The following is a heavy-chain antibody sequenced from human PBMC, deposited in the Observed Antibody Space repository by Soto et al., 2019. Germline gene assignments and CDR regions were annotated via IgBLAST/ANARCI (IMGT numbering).Heavy chain of an antibody. Sequence: QVQLVHSGAEVRKPGSSVKVSCKAPGGTFSTYIISWVRQAPGQGLEWMGRIIPIPVITNYAQKFQGRVTVTADRSTSTAYMELTSLKSEDTAVYYCARDRITTRGDAFDLWGQGTMVTVSS. CDR3: ARDRITTRGDAFDL. J-gene: IGHJ3*01. V-gene: IGHV1-69*04. CDR2: IIPIPVIT. CDR1: GGTFSTYI. D-gene: IGHD3-3*01.